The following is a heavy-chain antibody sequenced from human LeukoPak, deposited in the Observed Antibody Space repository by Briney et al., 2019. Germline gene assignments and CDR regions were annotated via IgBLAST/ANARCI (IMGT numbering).Heavy chain of an antibody. Sequence: SETLSLTCIVSGTSTSNYYWSWIRQPAGKGLEWIGRIYSSGSTNYNLSLTSRVTISVDKPKNQVSLRLESVTAADTAVYYCARERVGYDTSGRGPRFDSWGQGTLVTVSS. J-gene: IGHJ4*02. D-gene: IGHD3-22*01. CDR3: ARERVGYDTSGRGPRFDS. CDR1: GTSTSNYY. V-gene: IGHV4-4*07. CDR2: IYSSGST.